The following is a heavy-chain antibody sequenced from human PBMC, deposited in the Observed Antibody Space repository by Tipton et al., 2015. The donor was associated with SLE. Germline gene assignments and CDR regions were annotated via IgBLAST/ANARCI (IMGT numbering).Heavy chain of an antibody. Sequence: TLSLTCTVSGGSISSHYWSWIRQPPGKGLEWVGYIYYSGSTYYNPSLKSRVAISVDTSKNQFSLKLRSVTAADTAVYYCAGAWQGYCSGGTCYVLDYWGQGTLVTVSS. J-gene: IGHJ4*02. CDR2: IYYSGST. D-gene: IGHD2-15*01. V-gene: IGHV4-59*11. CDR1: GGSISSHY. CDR3: AGAWQGYCSGGTCYVLDY.